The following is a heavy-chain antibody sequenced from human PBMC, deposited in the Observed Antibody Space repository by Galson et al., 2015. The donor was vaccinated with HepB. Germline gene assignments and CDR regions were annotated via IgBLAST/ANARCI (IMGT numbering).Heavy chain of an antibody. V-gene: IGHV3-9*01. Sequence: SLRLSCAASGFTFDDYAMHWVRQAPGKGLEWVSGISWNSGSIGYADSVKGRFTISRDNAKNSLYLQMNSLRAEDTALYYCAKAGMSVEMATILDYWGQGTLVSVSS. D-gene: IGHD5-24*01. CDR3: AKAGMSVEMATILDY. J-gene: IGHJ4*02. CDR1: GFTFDDYA. CDR2: ISWNSGSI.